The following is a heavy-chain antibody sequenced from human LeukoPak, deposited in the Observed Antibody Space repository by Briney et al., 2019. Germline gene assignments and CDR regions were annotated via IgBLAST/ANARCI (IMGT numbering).Heavy chain of an antibody. V-gene: IGHV3-21*01. CDR1: GFTFSSYS. Sequence: PGGSLRLSCAASGFTFSSYSMNWVRQAPGKGLEWVSSISSSSSYIYYADSVKGRFTISGDNAKNSLYLQMNSLRAEDTAVYYCARDRSGWSKFDYWGQGTLVTVSS. J-gene: IGHJ4*02. CDR2: ISSSSSYI. D-gene: IGHD6-19*01. CDR3: ARDRSGWSKFDY.